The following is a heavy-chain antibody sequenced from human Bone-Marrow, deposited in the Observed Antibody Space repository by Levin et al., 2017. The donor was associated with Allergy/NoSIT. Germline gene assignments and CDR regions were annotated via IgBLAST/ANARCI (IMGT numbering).Heavy chain of an antibody. Sequence: MSGGSLRLSCAASGFTFSNAWMSWVRQAPGKGLEWVGRIKSKIDGGTTDYATPVKGRFTISRDDSKNTLYLQMNSLKTEDTAVYYCTTDVTLDIDYWGQGTLVTVSS. D-gene: IGHD3-3*02. CDR1: GFTFSNAW. CDR3: TTDVTLDIDY. V-gene: IGHV3-15*01. CDR2: IKSKIDGGTT. J-gene: IGHJ4*02.